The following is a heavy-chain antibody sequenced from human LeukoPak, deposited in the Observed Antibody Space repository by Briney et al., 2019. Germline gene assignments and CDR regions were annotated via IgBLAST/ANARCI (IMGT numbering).Heavy chain of an antibody. CDR2: IYSSGST. D-gene: IGHD3-10*01. CDR3: ARASVLLSADF. Sequence: SETLSLTCTVSGYSISSGYYWGWIRQPPGKGLEWIGNIYSSGSTNYNPSLKSRVTISVDTSKNQFSLRLTSVTAADTAVYYCARASVLLSADFWGQGTLVTVSS. J-gene: IGHJ4*02. CDR1: GYSISSGYY. V-gene: IGHV4-38-2*02.